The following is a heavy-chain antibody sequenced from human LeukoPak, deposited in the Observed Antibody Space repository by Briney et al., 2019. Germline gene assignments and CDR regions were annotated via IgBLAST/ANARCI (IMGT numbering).Heavy chain of an antibody. V-gene: IGHV1-18*01. CDR1: GYTFTSYG. Sequence: ASVKVSCKASGYTFTSYGISWVRQAPEQGLEWMGWISAYNGNTNYAQKLQGRVTITTDTSTSTAYMELRSLRSDDTAVYYCARGQVQYRWAYYFDYWGQGTLVTVSS. D-gene: IGHD4-11*01. CDR3: ARGQVQYRWAYYFDY. CDR2: ISAYNGNT. J-gene: IGHJ4*02.